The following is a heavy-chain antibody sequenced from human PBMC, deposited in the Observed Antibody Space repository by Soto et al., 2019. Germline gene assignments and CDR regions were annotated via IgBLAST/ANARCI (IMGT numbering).Heavy chain of an antibody. D-gene: IGHD3-22*01. V-gene: IGHV1-18*01. CDR1: GDGFSNYG. J-gene: IGHJ4*02. Sequence: QVQLVQSGAEVKKPGASVRVSCKASGDGFSNYGFSWVRQAPGHGLEWLGWISAYDGQTNYTKKFQGRVTMTTDTSARTAFMELRSLRSEDTAVYYCARVWYYDSSGYYAFDYWGLGTLGTVSA. CDR2: ISAYDGQT. CDR3: ARVWYYDSSGYYAFDY.